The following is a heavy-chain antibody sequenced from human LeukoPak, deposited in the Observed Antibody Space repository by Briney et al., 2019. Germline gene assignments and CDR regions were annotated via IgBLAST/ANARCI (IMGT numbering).Heavy chain of an antibody. CDR2: FDPEDGET. V-gene: IGHV1-24*01. CDR1: GYTLTELS. D-gene: IGHD6-19*01. Sequence: ASVKVSCKVSGYTLTELSMHWVRQAPGIGLEWMGGFDPEDGETIYAQKFQGRVTMTEDTSTDTAYMELSSLRSEDTAVYYCATGPLIPPLWADSSGWSGDFGYWGQGTLVTVSS. CDR3: ATGPLIPPLWADSSGWSGDFGY. J-gene: IGHJ4*02.